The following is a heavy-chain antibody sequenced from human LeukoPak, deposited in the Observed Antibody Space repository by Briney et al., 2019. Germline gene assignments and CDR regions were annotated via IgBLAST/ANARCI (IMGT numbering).Heavy chain of an antibody. V-gene: IGHV4-39*01. CDR2: MYYGGST. J-gene: IGHJ4*02. CDR3: ARLGWYQLPGL. Sequence: SETLSLTCTVSGGSISVSSYYWGWIRQPPGKGLEWIGTMYYGGSTYYNPSLKSRVTISVDSSKDRFSLKLSSVTAADTAVYYCARLGWYQLPGLWGQGTLVIVSS. CDR1: GGSISVSSYY. D-gene: IGHD2-2*01.